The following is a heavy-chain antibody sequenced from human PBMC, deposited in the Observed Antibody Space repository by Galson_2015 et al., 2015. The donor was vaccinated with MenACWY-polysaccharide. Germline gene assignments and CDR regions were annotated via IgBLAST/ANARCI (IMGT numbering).Heavy chain of an antibody. Sequence: PALVKPTQTLTLTCTFSGISLGTTGVRVGWIRQPPGKPLEWLALIYWSDDKRYNPSPSLKSRLTISKDTSKNQAVLTMTNMDPADTGTYHCVNVVSNGWLDNWFDPWGQGTLVTVSA. CDR2: IYWSDDK. J-gene: IGHJ5*02. V-gene: IGHV2-5*04. D-gene: IGHD6-19*01. CDR1: GISLGTTGVR. CDR3: VNVVSNGWLDNWFDP.